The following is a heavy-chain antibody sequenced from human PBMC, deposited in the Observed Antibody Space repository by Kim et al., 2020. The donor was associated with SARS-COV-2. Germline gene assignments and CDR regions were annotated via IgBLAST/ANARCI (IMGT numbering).Heavy chain of an antibody. J-gene: IGHJ4*02. D-gene: IGHD3-10*01. V-gene: IGHV3-33*06. CDR3: AKVGWFGELSGFDY. Sequence: GGSLRLSCAASGFTFSSYGMHWVRQAPGKGLEWVAVIWYDGSNKYYADSVKGRFTISRDNSKNTLYLQMNSLRAEDTAVYYCAKVGWFGELSGFDYWGQGTLVTVSS. CDR2: IWYDGSNK. CDR1: GFTFSSYG.